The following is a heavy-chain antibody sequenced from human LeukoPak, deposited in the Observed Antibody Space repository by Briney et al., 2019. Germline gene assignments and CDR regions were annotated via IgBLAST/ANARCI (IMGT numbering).Heavy chain of an antibody. CDR1: GGSISNY. J-gene: IGHJ4*02. D-gene: IGHD6-13*01. CDR2: IYTSGST. Sequence: SETLSLTCTVSGGSISNYWSWIRQPAGKGLEWIGRIYTSGSTNYNPSLKSRVTMSVDTSKNQFSLKLSSVTAADTAVYYCARIGYSSSGWGQGTLVTVSS. CDR3: ARIGYSSSG. V-gene: IGHV4-4*07.